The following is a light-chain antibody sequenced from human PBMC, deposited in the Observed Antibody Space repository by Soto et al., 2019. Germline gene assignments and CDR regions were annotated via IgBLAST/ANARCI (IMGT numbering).Light chain of an antibody. Sequence: EIVMTQSPATLSVSPGERGTLCCRTIQSVSSSYLAWYQQKPGQAPRLLIYGASTRATGIPARFSGSGSGIELTLTIRNLHSEDFAVYFCQQYHNWPPITFGQGTRLEIK. CDR1: QSVSSS. CDR3: QQYHNWPPIT. CDR2: GAS. V-gene: IGKV3D-15*01. J-gene: IGKJ5*01.